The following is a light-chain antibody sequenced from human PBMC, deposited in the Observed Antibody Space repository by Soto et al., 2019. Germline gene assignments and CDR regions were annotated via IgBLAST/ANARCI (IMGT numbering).Light chain of an antibody. Sequence: DIQMTQSPSTLSGSVGDRVTITCRASQTIRSWLAWYQQKPGKAPKLLIYKASTLKSGVPSRFSGSGSGTEFTLTINSLQPDDFATDYCQHYNSYSEAFGQGTKVDIK. CDR2: KAS. CDR1: QTIRSW. V-gene: IGKV1-5*03. CDR3: QHYNSYSEA. J-gene: IGKJ1*01.